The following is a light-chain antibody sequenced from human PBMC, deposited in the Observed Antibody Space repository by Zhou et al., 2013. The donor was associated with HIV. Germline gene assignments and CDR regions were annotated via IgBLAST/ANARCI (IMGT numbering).Light chain of an antibody. CDR2: DVS. J-gene: IGKJ1*01. V-gene: IGKV3-11*01. CDR3: HQYDHSPET. Sequence: EIVLTQSPATLSLSPGERATLSCRASQSVSSYLAWYQQKPGQAPRLLIYDVSNRATGIPARFSGSGSGTDFTLTISGLEPEDFAIYYCHQYDHSPETFAQGTKVDIK. CDR1: QSVSSY.